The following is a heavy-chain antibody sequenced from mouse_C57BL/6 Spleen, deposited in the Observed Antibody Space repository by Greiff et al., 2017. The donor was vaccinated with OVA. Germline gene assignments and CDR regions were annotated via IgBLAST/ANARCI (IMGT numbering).Heavy chain of an antibody. CDR2: IDPETGGT. Sequence: QVQLKESGAELVRPGASVTLSCKASGYTFTDYEMHWVKQTPVHGLEWIGAIDPETGGTAYNQKFKGKAILTADKSSSTAYMELRSLTSEDSAVYYCTRRGYDSPSEWGQGTTLTVSS. J-gene: IGHJ2*01. V-gene: IGHV1-15*01. CDR1: GYTFTDYE. CDR3: TRRGYDSPSE. D-gene: IGHD2-4*01.